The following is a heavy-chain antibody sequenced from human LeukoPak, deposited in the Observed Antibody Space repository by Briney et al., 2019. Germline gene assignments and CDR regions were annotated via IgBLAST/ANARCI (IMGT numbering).Heavy chain of an antibody. D-gene: IGHD1-7*01. CDR3: ARTITGTYHFDA. V-gene: IGHV3-64*01. Sequence: FTISRDNSKNTLYLQMSSLRAEDMAVYYCARTITGTYHFDAWGQGTLVTVSS. J-gene: IGHJ5*02.